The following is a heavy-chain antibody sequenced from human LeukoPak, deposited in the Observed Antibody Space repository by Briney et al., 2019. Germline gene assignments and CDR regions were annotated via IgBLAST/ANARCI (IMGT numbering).Heavy chain of an antibody. V-gene: IGHV3-7*01. D-gene: IGHD3-3*01. J-gene: IGHJ5*02. CDR1: GFTFSSYW. CDR3: ARDLVDYDFWSGPS. CDR2: IKQDGSEK. Sequence: GGSLRLSCAASGFTFSSYWMSWVRQAPGKGLEWVANIKQDGSEKYYVDSVKGRFTISRDNAKNSPYLQMNSLRAEDTAVYYCARDLVDYDFWSGPSWGQGTLVTVSS.